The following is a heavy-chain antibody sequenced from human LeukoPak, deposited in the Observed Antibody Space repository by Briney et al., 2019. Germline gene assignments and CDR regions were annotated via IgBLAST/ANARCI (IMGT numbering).Heavy chain of an antibody. CDR1: GFTVSSNY. CDR3: AREGSFARPLDY. J-gene: IGHJ4*02. D-gene: IGHD6-6*01. Sequence: QPGGSLRLSCAASGFTVSSNYMSWVRQAPGKGLEWVSVIYSGGSTYYADSVKGRFTISRDNSKDTLYLQMNSLRAEDTAVYYCAREGSFARPLDYGGQGTLVTVSS. V-gene: IGHV3-66*02. CDR2: IYSGGST.